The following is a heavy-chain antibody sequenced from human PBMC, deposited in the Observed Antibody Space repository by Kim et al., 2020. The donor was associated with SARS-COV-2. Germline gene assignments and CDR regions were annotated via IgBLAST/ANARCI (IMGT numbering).Heavy chain of an antibody. CDR1: GGSISSYY. J-gene: IGHJ6*02. CDR2: IYYSGST. Sequence: SETLSLTCTVSGGSISSYYWSWIRQPPGKGLEWIGYIYYSGSTNYNPSLKSRVTISVDTSKNQFSLKLSSVTAADTAVYYCARGRVEGGIQLWLQDYYYGMDVWGQGTTVTVSS. V-gene: IGHV4-59*01. CDR3: ARGRVEGGIQLWLQDYYYGMDV. D-gene: IGHD5-18*01.